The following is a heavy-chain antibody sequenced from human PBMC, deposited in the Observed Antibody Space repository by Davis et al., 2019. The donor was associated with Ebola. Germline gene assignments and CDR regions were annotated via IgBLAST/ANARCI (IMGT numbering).Heavy chain of an antibody. CDR2: IYYSGST. D-gene: IGHD5-12*01. V-gene: IGHV4-39*01. J-gene: IGHJ4*02. CDR3: ARLYSGYDYFDY. Sequence: PSETLSLTCTVSGGSISSSSYYWGWIRQPPGKGLEWIGSIYYSGSTYYNPSLKSRVTISVDTSKNQFSLKLSSVTAADTAVYYCARLYSGYDYFDYWGQGTLVTVSS. CDR1: GGSISSSSYY.